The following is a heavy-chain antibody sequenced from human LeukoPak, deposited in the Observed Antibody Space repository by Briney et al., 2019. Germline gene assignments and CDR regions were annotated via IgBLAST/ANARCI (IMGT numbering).Heavy chain of an antibody. CDR2: ISSSGSTI. D-gene: IGHD5-18*01. Sequence: PGGSLRLSCAASGFTFSDYYMSWIRQASGKGLEWVSYISSSGSTIYYADSVKGRFTISRDNAKNSLYLQMNSLRAEDTAVYYCARDLGYSYGESKINDYWGQGTLVTVSS. CDR3: ARDLGYSYGESKINDY. J-gene: IGHJ4*02. CDR1: GFTFSDYY. V-gene: IGHV3-11*01.